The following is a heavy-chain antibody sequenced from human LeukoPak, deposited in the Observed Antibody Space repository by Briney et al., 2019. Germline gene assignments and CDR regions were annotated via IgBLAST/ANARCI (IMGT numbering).Heavy chain of an antibody. D-gene: IGHD4-17*01. Sequence: GGSLRLSCAASGFTFSSYGMHWVRQAPGKGLEWVAVISYDGSNKYYADSVKGRFTISRDNSKNTLYLQMNSLRAEDTAVYYCAKSPSAATTVTMGLAYWGQGTLVTVSS. CDR3: AKSPSAATTVTMGLAY. CDR2: ISYDGSNK. CDR1: GFTFSSYG. J-gene: IGHJ4*02. V-gene: IGHV3-30*18.